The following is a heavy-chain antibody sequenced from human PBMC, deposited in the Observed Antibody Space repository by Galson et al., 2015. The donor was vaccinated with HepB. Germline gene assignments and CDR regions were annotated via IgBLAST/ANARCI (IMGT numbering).Heavy chain of an antibody. CDR2: IYWDDDK. J-gene: IGHJ4*02. CDR1: GLSHSSSGVG. V-gene: IGHV2-5*02. Sequence: PALVKPTQTLTLTCTFSGLSHSSSGVGVGWIRQPPGKALEWLALIYWDDDKRYSPSLKSRLTVTKDTSKNQVVLTMTNMDPVDTATYLCAHHRGGGYNYWGQGTLVTVSS. D-gene: IGHD3-22*01. CDR3: AHHRGGGYNY.